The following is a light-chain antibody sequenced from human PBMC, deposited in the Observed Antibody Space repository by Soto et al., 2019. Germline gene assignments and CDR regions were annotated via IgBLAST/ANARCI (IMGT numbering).Light chain of an antibody. Sequence: QSVLTQPPSVSGAPGQRVTISCTGSSSNIGAGYDVHWYQQLPGTAPKLLFYGNSNRPSGVPDRFSGSKSGTSASLAITGLHAEDEADYYCQSYDSSLSGYVFGTGTKLTIL. V-gene: IGLV1-40*01. CDR3: QSYDSSLSGYV. CDR1: SSNIGAGYD. J-gene: IGLJ1*01. CDR2: GNS.